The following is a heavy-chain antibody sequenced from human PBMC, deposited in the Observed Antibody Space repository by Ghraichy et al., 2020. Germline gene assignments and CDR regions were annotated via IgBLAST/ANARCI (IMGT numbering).Heavy chain of an antibody. CDR3: ASFMITFGGVIVNYFDY. CDR2: IYYSGST. Sequence: ESLNISCTVSGGSISSSSYYWGWIRQPPGKGLDWIGSIYYSGSTYYNPSLKSRVTISVDTSKNQFSLKLSSVTAADTAVYYCASFMITFGGVIVNYFDYWGQGTLVTVSS. CDR1: GGSISSSSYY. D-gene: IGHD3-16*02. V-gene: IGHV4-39*01. J-gene: IGHJ4*02.